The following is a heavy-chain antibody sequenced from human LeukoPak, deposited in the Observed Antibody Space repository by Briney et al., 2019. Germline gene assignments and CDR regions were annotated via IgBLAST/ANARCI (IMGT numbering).Heavy chain of an antibody. D-gene: IGHD3-3*01. CDR1: GGTFSSYA. Sequence: ASVKVSCKASGGTFSSYAISWVRQAPGQGLEWMGGIIPIFGTANYAQKFQGRVTITADKSTSTAYMELSSLRSEDTAVYYCATQEWLPDYYYYMDVWGKGTTVTVSS. CDR2: IIPIFGTA. J-gene: IGHJ6*03. V-gene: IGHV1-69*06. CDR3: ATQEWLPDYYYYMDV.